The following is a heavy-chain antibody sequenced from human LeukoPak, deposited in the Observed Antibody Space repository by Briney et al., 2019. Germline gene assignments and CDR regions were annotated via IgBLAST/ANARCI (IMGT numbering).Heavy chain of an antibody. D-gene: IGHD6-19*01. CDR1: GFTFSSYA. CDR2: ISGSGGST. V-gene: IGHV3-23*01. CDR3: AKAEAVAGTTWYFDY. Sequence: GGSLRLSCAASGFTFSSYAMSWARQAPGKGLEWVSAISGSGGSTYYADSVKGRFTISRDNSKNTLYLQMNSLRAEDTAVYYCAKAEAVAGTTWYFDYWGQGTLVTVSS. J-gene: IGHJ4*02.